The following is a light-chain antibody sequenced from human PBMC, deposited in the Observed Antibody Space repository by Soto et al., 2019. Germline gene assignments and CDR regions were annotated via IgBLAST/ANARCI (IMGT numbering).Light chain of an antibody. Sequence: DIQMTQSPSSLSASVGDRVTITCRASQSISSYLNWYQQKPGKAPKLLIYAASSLQGGVPSRFSGSGSVTDFTLTISSLQPEDFATYYCQQSYSTPMYTFGQGTKLEIK. CDR3: QQSYSTPMYT. J-gene: IGKJ2*01. CDR2: AAS. CDR1: QSISSY. V-gene: IGKV1-39*01.